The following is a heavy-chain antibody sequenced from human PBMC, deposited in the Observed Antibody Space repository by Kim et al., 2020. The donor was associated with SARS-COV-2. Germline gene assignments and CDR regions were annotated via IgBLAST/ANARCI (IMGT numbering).Heavy chain of an antibody. Sequence: ADDATECQGRVTSTADKSTSTAYMELRSLRSEDTAVYYCARAGWNDAFDIWGQGTMVTVSS. CDR2: A. J-gene: IGHJ3*02. D-gene: IGHD1-1*01. CDR3: ARAGWNDAFDI. V-gene: IGHV1-69*04.